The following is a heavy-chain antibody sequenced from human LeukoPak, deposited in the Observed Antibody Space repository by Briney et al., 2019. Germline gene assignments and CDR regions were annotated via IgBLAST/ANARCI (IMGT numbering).Heavy chain of an antibody. CDR1: GYTFTSYG. CDR3: ARDLGYCSGGSCFFDY. J-gene: IGHJ4*02. Sequence: RASVKVSCKASGYTFTSYGISWVRQAPGQGLEWMGWISAYNGNTNYAQKLQGRVTITTDTSTSTAYMEMRSLRSDDTAVYYCARDLGYCSGGSCFFDYWGQGTLVTVSS. V-gene: IGHV1-18*01. D-gene: IGHD2-15*01. CDR2: ISAYNGNT.